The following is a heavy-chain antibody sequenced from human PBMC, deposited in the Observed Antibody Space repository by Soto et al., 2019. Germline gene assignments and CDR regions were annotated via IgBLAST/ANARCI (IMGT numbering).Heavy chain of an antibody. V-gene: IGHV3-23*01. CDR1: GFTFSSYA. Sequence: EVQLLESGGGSVQPGGSLRLSCVASGFTFSSYAMHWVRRPPGKGLEWVSSISGSGGTAYYADSVKGRFSISRDSLVNTLYLQMNSLRAEEAAVYYCAKGRGQNCNVDYWGQGTLVTVSP. CDR3: AKGRGQNCNVDY. CDR2: ISGSGGTA. J-gene: IGHJ4*02. D-gene: IGHD1-1*01.